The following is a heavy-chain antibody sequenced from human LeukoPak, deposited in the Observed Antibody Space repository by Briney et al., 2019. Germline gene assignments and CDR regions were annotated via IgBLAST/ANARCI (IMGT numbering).Heavy chain of an antibody. CDR3: ARADYGDYSAFDY. Sequence: ASVKVSCKASGYTFTGYYMHWVRQAPGQGLEWMGWINPNSGGTNYAQKFQGRVTMTRDTPISTAYMELSRLRSDDTAVYYCARADYGDYSAFDYWGQGTLVTVSS. V-gene: IGHV1-2*02. CDR1: GYTFTGYY. D-gene: IGHD4-17*01. CDR2: INPNSGGT. J-gene: IGHJ4*02.